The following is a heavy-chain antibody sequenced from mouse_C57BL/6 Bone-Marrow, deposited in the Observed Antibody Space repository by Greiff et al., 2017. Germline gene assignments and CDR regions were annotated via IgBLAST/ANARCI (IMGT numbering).Heavy chain of an antibody. CDR2: IDPEDGDT. V-gene: IGHV14-1*01. D-gene: IGHD3-2*02. Sequence: VQLQQSGAELVRPGASVKLSCTASGFNIKDYYMHWVKQRPEQGLEWIGRIDPEDGDTEYAPKFQGKATMTADTSSNTAYLQLSSLTSEDSAVYYCARDGQLRLLYWGQGTTLTVSS. J-gene: IGHJ2*01. CDR1: GFNIKDYY. CDR3: ARDGQLRLLY.